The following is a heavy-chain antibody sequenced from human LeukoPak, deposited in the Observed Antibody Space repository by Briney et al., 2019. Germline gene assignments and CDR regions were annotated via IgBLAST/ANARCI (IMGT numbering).Heavy chain of an antibody. Sequence: PSETLSLTCTVSGGSISSGDYYWSWIRQPPGKGLEWIGYIYYSGNTYYNSSLKRRVTISVDTTENQFSLKLSSVTAADTALYYCAYSGSYGHLGYWGQGIPVTVSS. CDR1: GGSISSGDYY. J-gene: IGHJ4*02. V-gene: IGHV4-30-4*01. D-gene: IGHD1-26*01. CDR3: AYSGSYGHLGY. CDR2: IYYSGNT.